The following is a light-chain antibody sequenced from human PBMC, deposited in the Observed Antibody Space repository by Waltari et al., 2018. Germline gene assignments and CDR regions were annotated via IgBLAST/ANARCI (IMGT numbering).Light chain of an antibody. J-gene: IGLJ2*01. CDR3: QVWDSSTDHVV. Sequence: SSVLTQPPSVSLAPGKTARITCGGTKIGVKSGHWYQQKPGQAPVGVIYDESDRPSGIPELFSGSNSGNTATLTISRVEAGDEAYYYCQVWDSSTDHVVFGGGTKLTVL. CDR1: KIGVKS. V-gene: IGLV3-21*01. CDR2: DES.